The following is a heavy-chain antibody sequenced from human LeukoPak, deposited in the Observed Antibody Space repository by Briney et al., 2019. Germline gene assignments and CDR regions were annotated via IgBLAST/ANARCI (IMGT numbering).Heavy chain of an antibody. CDR3: ARSSGYSSSWYRY. V-gene: IGHV4-38-2*02. J-gene: IGHJ4*02. D-gene: IGHD6-13*01. Sequence: TLSLTCTVSGYSISSGYYWGWIRQPPGKGLEWIGEINHSGSTNYNPSLKSRVTISVDTSKNQFSLKLSSVTAADTAVYYCARSSGYSSSWYRYWGQGTLVTVSS. CDR2: INHSGST. CDR1: GYSISSGYY.